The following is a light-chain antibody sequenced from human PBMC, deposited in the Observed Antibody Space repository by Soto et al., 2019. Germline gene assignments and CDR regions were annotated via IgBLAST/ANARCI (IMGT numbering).Light chain of an antibody. V-gene: IGKV1-5*01. Sequence: DIQMTQSPSTLSASVGDRVTITCRASQTISSSLAWYQHKPGKAPKLLIFDATTLQIGVPSRFSGSGFGTEFTLTITGLQPDDFATYYCQQHNDYTPVTFGQGTKLEIK. CDR1: QTISSS. CDR3: QQHNDYTPVT. J-gene: IGKJ2*01. CDR2: DAT.